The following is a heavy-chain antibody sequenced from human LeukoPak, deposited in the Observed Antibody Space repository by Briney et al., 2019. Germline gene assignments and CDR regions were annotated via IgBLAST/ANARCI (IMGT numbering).Heavy chain of an antibody. CDR1: GFTSSSYW. D-gene: IGHD3-22*01. CDR2: IKSDGSK. J-gene: IGHJ1*01. V-gene: IGHV3-74*01. CDR3: ARAPSEIGGYYPEYFRH. Sequence: GGSLRLSCAASGFTSSSYWMHWVRQAPGKGLVWVSRIKSDGSKNYADSVKGRFTISRGNAKNTVSLQMNSLRAEDTGVYYCARAPSEIGGYYPEYFRHWGQGTLVTVSS.